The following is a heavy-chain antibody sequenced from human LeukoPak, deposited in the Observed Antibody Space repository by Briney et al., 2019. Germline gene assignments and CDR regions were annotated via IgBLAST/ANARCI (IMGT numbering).Heavy chain of an antibody. D-gene: IGHD5-12*01. Sequence: GGSLRLSCAASGFTVSSNYMSWVRQAPGKGLEWVSVIYSGGSAYYADSVKGRFTIFRDNAKNTLNLQMNSLRAEDTAVYYCARYGSGYDLIDYWGQGTLVTVSS. CDR3: ARYGSGYDLIDY. V-gene: IGHV3-53*01. J-gene: IGHJ4*02. CDR2: IYSGGSA. CDR1: GFTVSSNY.